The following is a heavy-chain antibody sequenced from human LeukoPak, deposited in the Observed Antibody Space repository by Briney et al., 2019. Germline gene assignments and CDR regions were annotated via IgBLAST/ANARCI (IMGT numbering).Heavy chain of an antibody. V-gene: IGHV3-23*01. D-gene: IGHD6-13*01. CDR3: AKGPRYSSSLDY. CDR1: GFTFSSYA. Sequence: PGRSLRLSCAASGFTFSSYAMSWVRQAPGKGLEWVSAISGSGGSTYYADSVKGRFTISRDNSKNTLYLQMNSLRAEDTAVYYCAKGPRYSSSLDYWGQGTLVTVSS. J-gene: IGHJ4*02. CDR2: ISGSGGST.